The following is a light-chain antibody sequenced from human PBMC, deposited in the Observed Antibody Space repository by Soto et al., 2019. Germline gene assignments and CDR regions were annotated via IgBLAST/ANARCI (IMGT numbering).Light chain of an antibody. V-gene: IGKV1-5*01. J-gene: IGKJ4*01. CDR3: QQYNSYHFT. CDR2: DAS. Sequence: DIQMTQSPSTLSASVGDRVTIACRASQSISSWLAWYQQKPGKAPKLLIYDASSLESGVPSRFSGSGSGTEFTLTISSLQPDDFETYYCQQYNSYHFTFGGGTKVDI. CDR1: QSISSW.